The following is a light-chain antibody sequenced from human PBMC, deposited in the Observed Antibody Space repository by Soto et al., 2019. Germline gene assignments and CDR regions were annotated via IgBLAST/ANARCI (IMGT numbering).Light chain of an antibody. J-gene: IGKJ1*01. CDR1: QSVSRSY. V-gene: IGKV3-20*01. Sequence: EIVLTQSPGTLSLSPGERATLSCRASQSVSRSYLAWYQQKPGQAPRLLIYGASSRATGIPDRFSGSGSGTDFTLTISRLDPEDFAVYYCQQYGVSPWTFGQGTKVEIK. CDR3: QQYGVSPWT. CDR2: GAS.